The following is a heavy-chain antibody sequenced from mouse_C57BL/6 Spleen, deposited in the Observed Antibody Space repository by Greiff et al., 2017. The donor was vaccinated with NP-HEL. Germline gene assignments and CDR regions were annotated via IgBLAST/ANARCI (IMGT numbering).Heavy chain of an antibody. CDR3: ARDGGLRRGYAMDY. D-gene: IGHD2-4*01. CDR2: IYPRSGNT. Sequence: VKLQESGAELARPGASVKLSCKASGYTFTSYGISWVKQRTGQGLEWIGEIYPRSGNTYYNEKFKGKATLTADKSSSTAYMELRSLTSEDSAVYFCARDGGLRRGYAMDYWGQGTSVTVSS. J-gene: IGHJ4*01. CDR1: GYTFTSYG. V-gene: IGHV1-81*01.